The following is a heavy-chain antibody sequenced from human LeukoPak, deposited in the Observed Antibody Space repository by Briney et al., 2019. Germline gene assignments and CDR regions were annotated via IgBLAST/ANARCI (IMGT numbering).Heavy chain of an antibody. Sequence: SGGSLRLSCAASGFTFSSYRMNWVRQAPGKGLEWVSSISSSSSYIYYADSVKGRFTISRDNAKNSLYLQMNSLRAEDTAVYYCARVPDYARKHYFDYWGQGTLVTVSS. CDR1: GFTFSSYR. V-gene: IGHV3-21*01. CDR2: ISSSSSYI. CDR3: ARVPDYARKHYFDY. D-gene: IGHD4-17*01. J-gene: IGHJ4*02.